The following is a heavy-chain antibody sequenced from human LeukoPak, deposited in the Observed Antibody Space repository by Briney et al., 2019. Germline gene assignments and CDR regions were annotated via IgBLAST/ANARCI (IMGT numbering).Heavy chain of an antibody. CDR3: ARRPDCSSTSCSGGFDI. CDR2: INPNSGGT. Sequence: ASVKVSCKASGYTFTGYYMHWVRQAPGQGLEWMGWINPNSGGTNYAQKFQGWVTTTRDTSISTAYMELSRLRSDDTAVYYCARRPDCSSTSCSGGFDIWGQGTMVTVSS. D-gene: IGHD2-2*01. J-gene: IGHJ3*02. V-gene: IGHV1-2*04. CDR1: GYTFTGYY.